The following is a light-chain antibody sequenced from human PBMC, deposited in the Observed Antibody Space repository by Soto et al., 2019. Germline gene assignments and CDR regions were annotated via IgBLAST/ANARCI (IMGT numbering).Light chain of an antibody. CDR3: QSYDSSLSGWV. CDR1: SSNIGAGYD. Sequence: QSVLTQPPSVSGAPGQRVTISCTGSSSNIGAGYDVHWYQQLPGTAPKLLIFGNNNRPSGVPDRFSGSKSGTSASLAITGLQAEDEADDYCQSYDSSLSGWVFGGGTKLTVL. CDR2: GNN. J-gene: IGLJ3*02. V-gene: IGLV1-40*01.